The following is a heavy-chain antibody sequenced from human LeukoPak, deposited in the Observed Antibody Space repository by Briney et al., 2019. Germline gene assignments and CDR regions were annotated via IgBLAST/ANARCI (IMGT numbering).Heavy chain of an antibody. CDR2: INHSGST. D-gene: IGHD6-13*01. Sequence: PSETLSLTCAVYGGSFSGYYWSWIRQPPGKGLEWIGEINHSGSTNYNPSLKSRVTISVDTSKNQFSLKLSSVTAADTAVYYCARSRGQQLTYHYYYMDVWGKGTTVTVSS. J-gene: IGHJ6*03. V-gene: IGHV4-34*01. CDR1: GGSFSGYY. CDR3: ARSRGQQLTYHYYYMDV.